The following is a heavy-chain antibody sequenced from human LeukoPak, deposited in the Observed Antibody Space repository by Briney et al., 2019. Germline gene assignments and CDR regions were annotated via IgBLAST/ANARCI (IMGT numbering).Heavy chain of an antibody. V-gene: IGHV3-53*04. CDR3: ARSLVATIRKHYYYYGMDV. CDR2: IYSGGST. Sequence: PGGSLRLSCAASGFTFSTYAMTWVRQAPGKGLEWVSVIYSGGSTYYADSVKGRFTISRHNSKNTLYLQMNSLRAEDTAVYYCARSLVATIRKHYYYYGMDVWGQGTTVTVSS. J-gene: IGHJ6*02. D-gene: IGHD5-12*01. CDR1: GFTFSTYA.